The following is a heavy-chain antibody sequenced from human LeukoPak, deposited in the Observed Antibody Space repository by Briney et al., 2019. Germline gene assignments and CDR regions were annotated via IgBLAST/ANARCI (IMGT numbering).Heavy chain of an antibody. J-gene: IGHJ3*02. CDR2: IYSGGST. CDR1: GFTVSSNY. D-gene: IGHD4-23*01. CDR3: ARDYGGAFDI. V-gene: IGHV3-53*01. Sequence: GGSLRLSCAASGFTVSSNYMSWVRQAPGKGLEWVSVIYSGGSTYYADSVKGRFTISRDNSKNTLYLQMISLRADDTAVYYCARDYGGAFDIWGQGTMVTVSS.